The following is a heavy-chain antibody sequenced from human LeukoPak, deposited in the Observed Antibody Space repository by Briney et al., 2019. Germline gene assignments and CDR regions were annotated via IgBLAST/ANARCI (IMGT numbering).Heavy chain of an antibody. Sequence: GGSLRLSCAASGFTLSSYWMTWVRQAPGKGLEWVVNINQDGSENHYADSVKGRFTISRDSAKNSLFLQMTSLQIEDTAVYYCSRDRVEMATTRYFDLWGRGTLVTVSS. CDR2: INQDGSEN. CDR3: SRDRVEMATTRYFDL. J-gene: IGHJ2*01. CDR1: GFTLSSYW. V-gene: IGHV3-7*05. D-gene: IGHD5-24*01.